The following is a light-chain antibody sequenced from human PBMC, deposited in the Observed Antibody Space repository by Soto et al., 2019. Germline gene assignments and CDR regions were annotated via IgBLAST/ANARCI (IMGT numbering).Light chain of an antibody. CDR2: GAS. CDR1: QSVSSN. V-gene: IGKV3-15*01. Sequence: EIGMTQSPATLSVSPGERATLSCRAGQSVSSNLAWYQQKPGQAPRLLIYGASTRATGIPARFTGSGSGTEFTLTISSLQFDDSAVYYCQQYNNWWTFGQGTKVDI. J-gene: IGKJ1*01. CDR3: QQYNNWWT.